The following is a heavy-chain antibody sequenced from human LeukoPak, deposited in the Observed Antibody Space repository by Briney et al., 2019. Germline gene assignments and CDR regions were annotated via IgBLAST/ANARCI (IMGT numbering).Heavy chain of an antibody. Sequence: GGSLRLSCAASGFTFSSYAMHWVRQAPGKGLEWVAVISYDGSNKYYADSVKGRFTISRDNSKNTLYLQMNSLKTEDTAVYYCTTDRELLPYFDYWGQGTLVTVSS. V-gene: IGHV3-30*04. J-gene: IGHJ4*02. D-gene: IGHD1-26*01. CDR2: ISYDGSNK. CDR1: GFTFSSYA. CDR3: TTDRELLPYFDY.